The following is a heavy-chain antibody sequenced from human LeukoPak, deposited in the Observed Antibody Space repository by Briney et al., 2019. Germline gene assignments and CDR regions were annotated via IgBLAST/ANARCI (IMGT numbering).Heavy chain of an antibody. CDR2: ISSSSSTI. CDR1: GFTFSSYS. Sequence: GGSLRLSCAASGFTFSSYSINWVRQAPGKGLEWVSYISSSSSTIYYADSVKGRFTISRDNSKNSLYLQMNSLRAEDTAVYYCAPIYSNGPFDYWGQGTLVTVPS. CDR3: APIYSNGPFDY. V-gene: IGHV3-48*04. J-gene: IGHJ4*02. D-gene: IGHD4-11*01.